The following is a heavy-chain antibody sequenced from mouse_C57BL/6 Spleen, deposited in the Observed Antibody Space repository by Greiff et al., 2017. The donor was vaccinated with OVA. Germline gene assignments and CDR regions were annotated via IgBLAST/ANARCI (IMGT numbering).Heavy chain of an antibody. D-gene: IGHD1-1*01. CDR3: ARGDYYGSSYEYFDD. V-gene: IGHV1-15*01. J-gene: IGHJ1*03. Sequence: QVQLQESGAELVRPGASVTLSCKASGYTFTDYEMHWVKQTPVHGLEWIGAIDPETGGTAYNQKFKGKAILTADKSSSTAYMELRSLTSEDSAVYYYARGDYYGSSYEYFDDWGTGTTVTVSS. CDR1: GYTFTDYE. CDR2: IDPETGGT.